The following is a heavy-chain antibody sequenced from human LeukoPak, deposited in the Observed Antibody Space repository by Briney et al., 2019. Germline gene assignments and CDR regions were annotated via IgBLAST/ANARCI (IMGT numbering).Heavy chain of an antibody. V-gene: IGHV3-21*04. Sequence: GGSLRLSCAASGFTFSSYSMNWVRQAPGKGLEWVSSISSSSSYIYYADSVKGRFTISRDNAKNSLYLQMNSLRAEDTAVYYCAKDIVVVVAATPHYFDYWGQGTLVTVSS. CDR1: GFTFSSYS. CDR2: ISSSSSYI. CDR3: AKDIVVVVAATPHYFDY. D-gene: IGHD2-15*01. J-gene: IGHJ4*02.